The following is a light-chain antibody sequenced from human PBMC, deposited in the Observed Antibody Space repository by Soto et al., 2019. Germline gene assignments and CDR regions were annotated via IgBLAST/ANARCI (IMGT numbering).Light chain of an antibody. CDR1: QSISVW. Sequence: DIQMTQSPSTLSASVGDRVTITCRASQSISVWLAWYQQKAGKAPNLLIYKASRLESGVPSRFSGSGSETEFTLTISGLQPGDSATYYRQQYNSYSQTFGQRTKVDIK. J-gene: IGKJ1*01. CDR3: QQYNSYSQT. CDR2: KAS. V-gene: IGKV1-5*03.